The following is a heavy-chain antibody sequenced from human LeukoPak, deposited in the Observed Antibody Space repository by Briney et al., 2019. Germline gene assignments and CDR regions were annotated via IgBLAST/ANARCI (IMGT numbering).Heavy chain of an antibody. V-gene: IGHV4-4*02. CDR3: ASSSSEVFWSGYYTE. CDR1: GGSISSSNW. D-gene: IGHD3-3*01. Sequence: SGTLSLTCAVSGGSISSSNWWSWVRQPPGKGLEWIGEIYHSGSTNYNPSLKSRVTISVDKSKNQFSLKLSSVTAADTAVYYCASSSSEVFWSGYYTEWGQGTLVTVSS. CDR2: IYHSGST. J-gene: IGHJ4*02.